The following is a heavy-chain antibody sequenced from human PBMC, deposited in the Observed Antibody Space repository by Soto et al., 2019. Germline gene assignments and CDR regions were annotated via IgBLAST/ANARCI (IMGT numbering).Heavy chain of an antibody. D-gene: IGHD3-16*01. Sequence: ETLSLICGVSGFSVSSTYWGWIRQSPGKGLEWIGYVYDSGSTNYSPSLKSRVTISVDTSKNQFFLRLRSVTAADTAVYYCGRIPYTSASFDYWGQGNLVTVYS. V-gene: IGHV4-59*02. J-gene: IGHJ4*02. CDR1: GFSVSSTY. CDR3: GRIPYTSASFDY. CDR2: VYDSGST.